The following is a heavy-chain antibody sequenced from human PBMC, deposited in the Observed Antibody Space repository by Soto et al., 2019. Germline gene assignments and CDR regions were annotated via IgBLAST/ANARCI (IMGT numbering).Heavy chain of an antibody. V-gene: IGHV3-23*01. J-gene: IGHJ3*01. CDR2: ISGSAGNT. Sequence: EVQLLESGGGLVQPGGSLRVSCAASGFTFSSYGMSWVRQTPGKGLEWVSGISGSAGNTYYAGSVKGRFTISRDNSKNPLYLQMNSLGAEDTAVYYCANLYGGCPNFASDVWGQGTMVTVSS. CDR3: ANLYGGCPNFASDV. CDR1: GFTFSSYG. D-gene: IGHD1-26*01.